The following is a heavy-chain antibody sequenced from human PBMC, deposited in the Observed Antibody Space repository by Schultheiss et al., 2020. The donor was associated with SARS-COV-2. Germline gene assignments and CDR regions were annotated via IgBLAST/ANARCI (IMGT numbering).Heavy chain of an antibody. J-gene: IGHJ4*02. Sequence: GGSLRLSCAASGFTFSTYAMHWVRQAPGKGLEWVALISYDGSNKYYADSVKGRFTISRDNSKNTLYLQMNSLRAEDTAVYYCAREVQMYSSLDYWGQGTLVTVSS. D-gene: IGHD6-13*01. CDR1: GFTFSTYA. CDR2: ISYDGSNK. V-gene: IGHV3-30*01. CDR3: AREVQMYSSLDY.